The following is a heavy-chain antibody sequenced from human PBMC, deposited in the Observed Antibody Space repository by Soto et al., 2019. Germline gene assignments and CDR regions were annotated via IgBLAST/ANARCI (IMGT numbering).Heavy chain of an antibody. CDR2: ISYDGSNK. V-gene: IGHV3-30*18. J-gene: IGHJ4*02. Sequence: QVQLVESGGGVVQPGRSLRLSCAASGFTFSSYGMHWVRQAPGKGLEWVAVISYDGSNKYYADSVKGRFTISRDNSKNARYLQMNSLRAEDTAVYYCAKVPERGSPYYYGSGSYYDYWGQGTLVTVSS. CDR1: GFTFSSYG. CDR3: AKVPERGSPYYYGSGSYYDY. D-gene: IGHD3-10*01.